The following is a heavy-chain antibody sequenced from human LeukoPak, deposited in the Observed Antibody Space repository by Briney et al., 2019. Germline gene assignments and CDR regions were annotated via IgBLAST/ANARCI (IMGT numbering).Heavy chain of an antibody. Sequence: SETLSLTCTVSGGSISSYYWSWIRQSAGKGQEWIGRIYTSGSTNYNPSLKSRVTMSVDTSKHQFSLKLSSVTAADTAVYYCARDVVTTTGDYFDYWGQGTLVTVSS. CDR1: GGSISSYY. J-gene: IGHJ4*02. V-gene: IGHV4-4*07. CDR3: ARDVVTTTGDYFDY. D-gene: IGHD2-2*01. CDR2: IYTSGST.